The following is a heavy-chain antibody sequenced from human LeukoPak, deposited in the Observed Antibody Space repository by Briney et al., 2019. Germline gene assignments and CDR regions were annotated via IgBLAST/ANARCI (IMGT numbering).Heavy chain of an antibody. J-gene: IGHJ5*02. CDR1: GFTFSSHS. CDR2: ISSSSSTI. CDR3: AGDTHSSSWYDH. Sequence: GGSLRLSCAASGFTFSSHSMNWVRQAPGKGLEWVSYISSSSSTIYYADSVKGRFTLSRDSSRNTLYLQMNSLRVDDTAVYYCAGDTHSSSWYDHWGQGTLVTVSS. D-gene: IGHD6-19*01. V-gene: IGHV3-48*01.